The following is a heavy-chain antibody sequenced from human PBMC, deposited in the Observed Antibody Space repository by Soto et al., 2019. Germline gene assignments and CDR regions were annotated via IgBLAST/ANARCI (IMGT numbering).Heavy chain of an antibody. CDR2: VFYTGRA. V-gene: IGHV4-59*03. Sequence: EAQSLIANDSSGCLGSYYWGKIRRPPGKGLEWIGYVFYTGRANYNASLKSRVSISLDTSNYQFSLKLRSLRPEDTAVYYCATGRYSGSSYYDGLDGWSQGTTATASS. D-gene: IGHD1-26*01. CDR3: ATGRYSGSSYYDGLDG. CDR1: SGCLGSYY. J-gene: IGHJ6*02.